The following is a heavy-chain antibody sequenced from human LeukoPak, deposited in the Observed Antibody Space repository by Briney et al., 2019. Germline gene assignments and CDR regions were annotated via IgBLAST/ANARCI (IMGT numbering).Heavy chain of an antibody. D-gene: IGHD3-22*01. CDR1: GYTFTSYD. V-gene: IGHV1-8*01. J-gene: IGHJ4*02. Sequence: ASVKVSCKASGYTFTSYDINWVRQATGQGLEWMGWMNPNSGDTGYAQKFQGRVTMTRDTSISTAYMELSSLRSEDTAVYYCARQYYYDSSGYSWGYWGQGTLVTVSS. CDR3: ARQYYYDSSGYSWGY. CDR2: MNPNSGDT.